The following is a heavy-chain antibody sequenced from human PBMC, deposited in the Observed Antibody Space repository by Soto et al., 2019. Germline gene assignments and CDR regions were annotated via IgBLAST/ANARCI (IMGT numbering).Heavy chain of an antibody. Sequence: PGGSLRLSCVASGFILSGYDMHWVRQAAGEGLEWVSAIGTAGDPYYSGSVKGRFTISRGNAENGVYLQMNSLRAGDTAVYYCARAGYDSSGYYFYAMDVWGPGTTVTVSS. CDR3: ARAGYDSSGYYFYAMDV. J-gene: IGHJ6*02. CDR1: GFILSGYD. V-gene: IGHV3-13*05. D-gene: IGHD3-22*01. CDR2: IGTAGDP.